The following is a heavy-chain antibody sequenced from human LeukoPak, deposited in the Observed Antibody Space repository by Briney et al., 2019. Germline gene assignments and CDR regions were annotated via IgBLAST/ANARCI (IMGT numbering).Heavy chain of an antibody. CDR2: INDNGRST. CDR1: RFTFSKYA. D-gene: IGHD6-19*01. Sequence: GGSLRLSCSASRFTFSKYAMHWVRQAPGKGLEYVSAINDNGRSTYYADSVKGRFSISRDNSKNTLYLQMSSLRAEDTAVYYCVKYSSGWYYDYWGQGTLVTVSS. J-gene: IGHJ4*02. V-gene: IGHV3-64D*09. CDR3: VKYSSGWYYDY.